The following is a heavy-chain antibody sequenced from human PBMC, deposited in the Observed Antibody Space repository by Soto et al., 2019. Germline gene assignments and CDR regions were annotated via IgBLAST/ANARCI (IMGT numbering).Heavy chain of an antibody. Sequence: SETLSLTCTVSGGSISSYYWSWIRQPPGKGLEWIGYIYYSGSTNYNPSLKSRVTISVDTSKNQFSLKLSSVTAADTAVYYCASLGPNIALAGFDDRGQGTPVTVSS. V-gene: IGHV4-59*08. J-gene: IGHJ4*02. CDR1: GGSISSYY. D-gene: IGHD6-19*01. CDR2: IYYSGST. CDR3: ASLGPNIALAGFDD.